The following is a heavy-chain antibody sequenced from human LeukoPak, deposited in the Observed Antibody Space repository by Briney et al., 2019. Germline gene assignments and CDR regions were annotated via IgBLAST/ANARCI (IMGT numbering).Heavy chain of an antibody. J-gene: IGHJ4*02. CDR3: ARAFIVVVPAAIDLFDY. Sequence: ASVKVSCKASGYTFTGYYMHWVRQAPGRGLEWMGRINPNSGGTNYAQKFQGRVTMTRDTSISTAYMELSRLRSDDTAVYYCARAFIVVVPAAIDLFDYWGQGTLVTVSS. V-gene: IGHV1-2*06. CDR2: INPNSGGT. CDR1: GYTFTGYY. D-gene: IGHD2-2*01.